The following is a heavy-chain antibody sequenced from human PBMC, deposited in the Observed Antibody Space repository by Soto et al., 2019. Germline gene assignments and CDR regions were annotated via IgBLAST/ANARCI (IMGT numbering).Heavy chain of an antibody. CDR3: ARPMNYNDYLDY. CDR2: INGNNGNT. V-gene: IGHV1-3*05. D-gene: IGHD3-10*01. J-gene: IGHJ4*02. CDR1: GYTFTSYS. Sequence: QVQLVQSGAEEKKPGASVKVSCKASGYTFTSYSMHWVRQAPGHRLEWMGWINGNNGNTRYSQNFQGRVTITRDTSASTDYMELGSLRSEDTAVYYCARPMNYNDYLDYWGQGTLVTVSS.